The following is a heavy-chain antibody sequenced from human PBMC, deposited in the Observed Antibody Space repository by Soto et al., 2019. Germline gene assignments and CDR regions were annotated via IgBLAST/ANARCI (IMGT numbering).Heavy chain of an antibody. Sequence: GASVKVSCKASGGTFSSYAISWVRQAPGQGLEWMGGIIPIFGTANYAQKFQGRVTITADESTSTAYMELSSLRSEDTAVYYCAAPPRIGFGEFSRWGQGTQVTVSS. CDR3: AAPPRIGFGEFSR. V-gene: IGHV1-69*13. J-gene: IGHJ4*02. CDR2: IIPIFGTA. D-gene: IGHD3-10*01. CDR1: GGTFSSYA.